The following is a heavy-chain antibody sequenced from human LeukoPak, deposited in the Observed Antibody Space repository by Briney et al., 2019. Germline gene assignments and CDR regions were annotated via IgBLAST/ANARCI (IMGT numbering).Heavy chain of an antibody. J-gene: IGHJ4*02. V-gene: IGHV5-51*01. CDR3: ARHIGYSAWNPDY. D-gene: IGHD5-18*01. CDR2: IYPYDSET. Sequence: GESLKISCKASGYSFTGFWIGWVRQMPGKGLEWMGIIYPYDSETRYSPSFQGQVTISADKSISTAYLQWSSLKASDTAMYYCARHIGYSAWNPDYWGQGTLVTVSS. CDR1: GYSFTGFW.